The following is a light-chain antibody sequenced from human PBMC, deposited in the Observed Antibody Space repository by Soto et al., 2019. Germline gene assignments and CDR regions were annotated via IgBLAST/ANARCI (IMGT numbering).Light chain of an antibody. CDR3: SSYTSGTTLV. Sequence: QSALTQPASVSGSPGQSITISCTGTSSDVGGYKYVSWYQQHPGKAPKLMIYDVSSRSSGISNRFSGSKSGNTASLTISGLQAEDEADYYCSSYTSGTTLVFGGGTKLTVL. J-gene: IGLJ2*01. CDR2: DVS. V-gene: IGLV2-14*01. CDR1: SSDVGGYKY.